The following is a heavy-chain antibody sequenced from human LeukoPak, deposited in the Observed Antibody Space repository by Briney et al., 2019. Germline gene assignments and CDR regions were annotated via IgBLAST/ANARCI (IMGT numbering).Heavy chain of an antibody. J-gene: IGHJ3*02. CDR1: RFTFSTYA. CDR2: IISGGTT. D-gene: IGHD6-13*01. V-gene: IGHV3-23*01. Sequence: GGSLRLSCAASRFTFSTYAMSWVRQAPGKGLEWVSTIISGGTTYYADSVMGRFTISRDNSKNTLYLQIRSLRAEDTVIYYCAKSLIAAAGTGAFDMWGQGTMVTVSS. CDR3: AKSLIAAAGTGAFDM.